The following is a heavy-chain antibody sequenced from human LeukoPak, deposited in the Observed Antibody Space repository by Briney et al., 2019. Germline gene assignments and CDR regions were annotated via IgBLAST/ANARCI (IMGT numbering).Heavy chain of an antibody. CDR2: INHSGST. V-gene: IGHV4-34*01. J-gene: IGHJ4*02. CDR1: GGSFSGYY. CDR3: ARVSPRIAAAGTPSFTDY. D-gene: IGHD6-13*01. Sequence: SETLSLTCAVYGGSFSGYYWSWIRQPPGKGLEWMGEINHSGSTNYNPSLRSRVTISVDTSKNQYSLKLSSVTAADTAVYYCARVSPRIAAAGTPSFTDYWGQGTLVSVPS.